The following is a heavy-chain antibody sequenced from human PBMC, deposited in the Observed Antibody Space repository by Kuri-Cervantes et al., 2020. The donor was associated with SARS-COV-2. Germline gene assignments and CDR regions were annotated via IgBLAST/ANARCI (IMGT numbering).Heavy chain of an antibody. Sequence: GSSRRLPCAAPGFTFSSYGMHWVRQAPGKGLEWVAVIWYDGSNKYYADSVKGRFTISRDNSKNTLYLQMNSLRAEDTAVYYCAKDRRWVGAEKYYFDYWGQGTLVTVSS. D-gene: IGHD1-26*01. V-gene: IGHV3-33*06. CDR2: IWYDGSNK. J-gene: IGHJ4*02. CDR3: AKDRRWVGAEKYYFDY. CDR1: GFTFSSYG.